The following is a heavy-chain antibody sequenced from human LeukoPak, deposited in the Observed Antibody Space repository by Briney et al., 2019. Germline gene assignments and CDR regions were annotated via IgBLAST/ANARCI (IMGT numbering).Heavy chain of an antibody. Sequence: QPGGSLLLSCSASGFTFSSYAMSSVRQAPGKGLEWVSAISGSGGSTYYADSVKGRFTISRDNSKNTLYLQMNSLRAEDTAVYYCAKDLLLWLEGLFDYWGQGPLVTVSS. CDR1: GFTFSSYA. J-gene: IGHJ4*02. CDR3: AKDLLLWLEGLFDY. CDR2: ISGSGGST. D-gene: IGHD5-18*01. V-gene: IGHV3-23*01.